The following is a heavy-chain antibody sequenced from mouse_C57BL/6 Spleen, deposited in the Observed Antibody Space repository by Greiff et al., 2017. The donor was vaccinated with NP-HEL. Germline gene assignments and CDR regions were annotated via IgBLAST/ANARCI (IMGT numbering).Heavy chain of an antibody. J-gene: IGHJ4*01. CDR1: GFSLTSYG. CDR2: IWSGGRT. V-gene: IGHV2-2*01. Sequence: QVQLKQSGPGLVQPSQSLSITCTVSGFSLTSYGVHWVRQSPGKGLEWLGAIWSGGRTNYNAALISRMSISKDNSKSQVFFKMNSLQADDTAIYYCATGGYDYDVYYAMDYWGQGTSVTVSS. D-gene: IGHD2-4*01. CDR3: ATGGYDYDVYYAMDY.